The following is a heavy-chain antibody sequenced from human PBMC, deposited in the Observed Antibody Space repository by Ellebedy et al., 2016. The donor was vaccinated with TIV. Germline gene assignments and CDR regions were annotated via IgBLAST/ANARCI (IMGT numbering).Heavy chain of an antibody. CDR2: IYHSGGT. D-gene: IGHD4-23*01. CDR3: ARAPTASPVDYYYHGMDV. Sequence: SETLSLTXAVSGGSISSSNWWSWVRQPPGKGLEWIGEIYHSGGTNYNPSLKSRVTISVDKSKNQFSLKLSSVTAADTAVYYCARAPTASPVDYYYHGMDVWGQGTTVTVSS. V-gene: IGHV4-4*02. CDR1: GGSISSSNW. J-gene: IGHJ6*02.